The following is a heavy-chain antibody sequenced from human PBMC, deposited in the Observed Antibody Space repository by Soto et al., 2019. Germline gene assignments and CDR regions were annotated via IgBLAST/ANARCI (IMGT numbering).Heavy chain of an antibody. Sequence: SSETLSLTCTVSGGSISSGGYYWSWIRQHPGKGLEWIGYIYYSGSTYYNPSLKSRVTISVDTSKNQFSLELSSVTAADTAVYYCARAPLNIAAAGTGHDYWGQGTLVTVSS. J-gene: IGHJ4*02. CDR3: ARAPLNIAAAGTGHDY. V-gene: IGHV4-31*03. CDR1: GGSISSGGYY. CDR2: IYYSGST. D-gene: IGHD6-13*01.